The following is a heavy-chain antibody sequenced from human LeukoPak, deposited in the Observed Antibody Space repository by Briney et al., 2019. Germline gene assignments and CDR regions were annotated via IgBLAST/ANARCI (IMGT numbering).Heavy chain of an antibody. CDR2: MNPDSGDA. Sequence: ASVKVSCKASGYTFTSYDINWVRQATGQGLEWMGWMNPDSGDAGYAQKFQGRVTMTGNTSISTAYMELSSLTSKDTAVYYCARGQRLTLFGVVVEDWGQGSLVTVSS. CDR3: ARGQRLTLFGVVVED. CDR1: GYTFTSYD. J-gene: IGHJ4*02. V-gene: IGHV1-8*01. D-gene: IGHD3-3*01.